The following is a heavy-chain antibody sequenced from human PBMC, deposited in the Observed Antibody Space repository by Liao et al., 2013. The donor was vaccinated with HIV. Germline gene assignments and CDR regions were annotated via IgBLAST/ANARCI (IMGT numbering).Heavy chain of an antibody. Sequence: QVQLQESGPGLVKPSETLSLTCTVSGGSIRSYYWIWIRQPPGKRLEWIGYVYYTGSTKYNPSLESRVTMSIDTSMHQFSLRLSSVTAADTAVYYCARSGYYAFDIWGQGTMVTVSS. CDR3: ARSGYYAFDI. V-gene: IGHV4-59*01. D-gene: IGHD3-3*01. J-gene: IGHJ3*02. CDR2: VYYTGST. CDR1: GGSIRSYY.